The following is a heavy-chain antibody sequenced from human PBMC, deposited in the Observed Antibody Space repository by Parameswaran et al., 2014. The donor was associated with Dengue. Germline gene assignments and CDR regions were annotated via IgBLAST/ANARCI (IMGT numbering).Heavy chain of an antibody. CDR3: AKQGGYDSYYYYGMDV. D-gene: IGHD3-22*01. J-gene: IGHJ6*02. V-gene: IGHV3-23*01. CDR2: ISGSGGST. Sequence: VRQAPGKGLEWVSAISGSGGSTYYADSVKGRFTISRDNSKNTLYLQMNSLRAEDTAVYYCAKQGGYDSYYYYGMDVWGQGTTVTVSS.